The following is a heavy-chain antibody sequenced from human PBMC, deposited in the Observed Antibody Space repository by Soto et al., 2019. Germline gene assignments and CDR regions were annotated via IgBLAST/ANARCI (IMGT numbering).Heavy chain of an antibody. CDR2: ISSKSSLI. V-gene: IGHV3-21*01. Sequence: GGSLRLSCEASGFTFRDHGLSWVRQAPGKGLEWISWISSKSSLIYYADSVKGRFTISRDNSKNTLYLQMNSLRAEDTAVYYCARDAPLYDYQNPPFDYWGQGTLVTVSS. D-gene: IGHD4-17*01. CDR1: GFTFRDHG. J-gene: IGHJ4*02. CDR3: ARDAPLYDYQNPPFDY.